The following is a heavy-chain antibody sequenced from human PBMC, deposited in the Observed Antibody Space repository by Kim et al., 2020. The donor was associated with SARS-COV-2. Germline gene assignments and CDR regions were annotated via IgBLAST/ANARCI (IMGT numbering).Heavy chain of an antibody. CDR3: ARDDRGSGSYLVY. V-gene: IGHV7-4-1*02. J-gene: IGHJ4*02. D-gene: IGHD3-10*01. Sequence: YAQGFTGRFVFSLDTSVSTAYLQISSLKAEDTAVYYCARDDRGSGSYLVYWGQGTLVTVSS.